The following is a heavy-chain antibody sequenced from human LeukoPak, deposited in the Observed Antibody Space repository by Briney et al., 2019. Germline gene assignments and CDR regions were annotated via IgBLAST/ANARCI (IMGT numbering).Heavy chain of an antibody. Sequence: PSGTLSLTCGVSGGSISITNWWSWVRQPPGQGLEWIGELSLTGLTHYNPSLESRVTVSLDKSKNQLSLNLTSVTAADTAVYYCSRENGAFSPFGYWGQGTLVTVLS. CDR1: GGSISITNW. CDR2: LSLTGLT. D-gene: IGHD2-8*01. V-gene: IGHV4-4*02. CDR3: SRENGAFSPFGY. J-gene: IGHJ4*02.